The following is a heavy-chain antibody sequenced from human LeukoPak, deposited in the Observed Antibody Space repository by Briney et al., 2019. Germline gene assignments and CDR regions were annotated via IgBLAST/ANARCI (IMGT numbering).Heavy chain of an antibody. CDR2: IYYSGST. V-gene: IGHV4-61*08. CDR3: ARHERRDGCAYFDS. Sequence: SETLSLTCAVSGGSVSSGGYSWSWIRQPPGKGLEWIGHIYYSGSTKYNPSLKSRVTISVDSSKNQFSLRLSSVTATDTAVYYCARHERRDGCAYFDSWGQGTLVTVSS. J-gene: IGHJ4*02. CDR1: GGSVSSGGYS. D-gene: IGHD5-24*01.